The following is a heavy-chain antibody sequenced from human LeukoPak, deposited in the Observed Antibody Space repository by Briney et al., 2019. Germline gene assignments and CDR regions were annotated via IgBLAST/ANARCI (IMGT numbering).Heavy chain of an antibody. CDR3: ASIQQLVGSEYFQH. CDR1: GFTFSTYT. D-gene: IGHD6-13*01. Sequence: GGSLRLSCAASGFTFSTYTMSWVRQAPGKGLEWFSAISGADDGYYADSVKGRFTISRDNSKNTLYLQMNSLRAEDTAVYYCASIQQLVGSEYFQHWGQGTLVTVSS. V-gene: IGHV3-23*01. J-gene: IGHJ1*01. CDR2: ISGADDG.